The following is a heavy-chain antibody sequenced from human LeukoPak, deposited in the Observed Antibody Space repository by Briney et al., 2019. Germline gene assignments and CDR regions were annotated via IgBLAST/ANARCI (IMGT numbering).Heavy chain of an antibody. CDR2: INPSGGST. Sequence: ASVKVSCKASGYTFTSYYMHWVRQAPGQGLEWMGIINPSGGSTSYAQKFQGRVTMTRDTSTSTVYMEQSSLRSEDTAVYYCARELEAGDTAMAKDYWGQGTLVTVSS. J-gene: IGHJ4*02. V-gene: IGHV1-46*01. D-gene: IGHD5-18*01. CDR3: ARELEAGDTAMAKDY. CDR1: GYTFTSYY.